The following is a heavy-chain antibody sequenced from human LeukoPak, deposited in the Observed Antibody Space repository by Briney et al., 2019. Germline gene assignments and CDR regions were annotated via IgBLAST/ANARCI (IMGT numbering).Heavy chain of an antibody. D-gene: IGHD6-19*01. CDR1: GGSITSSTYY. Sequence: TATLSLTCSVSGGSITSSTYYWGWIRQPPGKGLEWIGTIYYTGTTYYNPSLKSRVTISVDMSKNQFSLKLTSVTAADTAVYYCARRAVAGVNFDYWGQGTLVTVSS. CDR2: IYYTGTT. CDR3: ARRAVAGVNFDY. V-gene: IGHV4-39*01. J-gene: IGHJ4*02.